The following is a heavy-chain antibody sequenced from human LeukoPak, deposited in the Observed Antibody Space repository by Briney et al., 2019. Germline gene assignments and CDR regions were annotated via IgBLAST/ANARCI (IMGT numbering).Heavy chain of an antibody. Sequence: WGTLSLTCTVSGVSFSSYSKYWVCNPPPPGKTRVWIVSIYSSCSTYYNPSLKSRVIIIIDTPKNHFSLNMSAVTAADTAVYYCARSDGYGLVGIWGQGTMVTVSS. CDR2: IYSSCST. V-gene: IGHV4-39*07. CDR1: GVSFSSYSKY. J-gene: IGHJ3*02. D-gene: IGHD3-10*01. CDR3: ARSDGYGLVGI.